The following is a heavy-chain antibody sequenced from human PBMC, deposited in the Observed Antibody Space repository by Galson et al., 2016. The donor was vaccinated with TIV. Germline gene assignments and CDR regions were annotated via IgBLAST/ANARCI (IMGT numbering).Heavy chain of an antibody. Sequence: SLRLSCAASGFNFNNYAMHWVRQAPGKGLEWVAAINWNSDTVAYADSVKGRFTISRDNVKKSLYSHINSPRSDDTGFYYCAKARNLYDILKTYLSSWGQGTLVIVSS. CDR2: INWNSDTV. CDR1: GFNFNNYA. J-gene: IGHJ5*02. V-gene: IGHV3-9*01. CDR3: AKARNLYDILKTYLSS. D-gene: IGHD3-9*01.